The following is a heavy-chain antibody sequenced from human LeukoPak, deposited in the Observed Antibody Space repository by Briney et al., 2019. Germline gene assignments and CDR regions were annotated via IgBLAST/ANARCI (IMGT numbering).Heavy chain of an antibody. CDR1: GFSVSTNY. J-gene: IGHJ6*02. CDR2: IYSAGST. CDR3: ARDFSAVRGAILLYYGMDV. V-gene: IGHV3-53*01. D-gene: IGHD3-10*01. Sequence: GGSLRLSCAASGFSVSTNYLSWVRQAPGKGLEWVSVIYSAGSTYYADSVQGRFTISRDNAKNSLYLQMNSLRAEDTAVYYCARDFSAVRGAILLYYGMDVWGQGTTVTVSS.